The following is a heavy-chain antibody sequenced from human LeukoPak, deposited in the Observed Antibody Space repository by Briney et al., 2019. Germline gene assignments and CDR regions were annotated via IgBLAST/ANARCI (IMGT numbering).Heavy chain of an antibody. V-gene: IGHV3-7*01. D-gene: IGHD6-19*01. CDR1: GFTFDDSV. J-gene: IGHJ4*02. CDR3: ADRDSSSPRH. CDR2: IKQDGSDK. Sequence: GGSLRLSCAASGFTFDDSVVSWVRQAPGRGLEWVANIKQDGSDKYYVDSVKGRFTISRDNAKNSLYLQMNSLRAEDTAIYYCADRDSSSPRHWGQGTLVTVSS.